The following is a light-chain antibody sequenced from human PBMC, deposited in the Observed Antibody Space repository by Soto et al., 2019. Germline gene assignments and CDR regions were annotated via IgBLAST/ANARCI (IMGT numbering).Light chain of an antibody. J-gene: IGLJ1*01. CDR3: CSYAGTFTWV. CDR2: DVT. Sequence: QSALTQPRSVSGSPGQSVTISCTGTGSDVGRYDYVSWYQQYPGKAPKILIHDVTKWPSGVPDRFSGSKSGNTASLTISGLLPEDEADYYCCSYAGTFTWVFGTGTKLTVL. CDR1: GSDVGRYDY. V-gene: IGLV2-11*01.